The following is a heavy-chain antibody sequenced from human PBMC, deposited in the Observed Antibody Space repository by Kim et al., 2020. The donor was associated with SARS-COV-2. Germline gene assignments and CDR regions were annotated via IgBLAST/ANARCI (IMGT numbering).Heavy chain of an antibody. CDR3: ARDTSVVLYYFDY. D-gene: IGHD2-15*01. J-gene: IGHJ4*02. Sequence: YGGSVTGRFTISRDISKNTLYLQMNSLRAEDTAMYYCARDTSVVLYYFDYWGQGTLVTVSS. V-gene: IGHV3-30*03.